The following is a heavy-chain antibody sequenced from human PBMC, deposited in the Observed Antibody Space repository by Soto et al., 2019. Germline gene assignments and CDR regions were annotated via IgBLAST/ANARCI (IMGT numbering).Heavy chain of an antibody. D-gene: IGHD6-19*01. CDR2: ISYDGRNK. CDR1: SFTFSSYA. J-gene: IGHJ2*01. CDR3: AKNYGPGIAVAGTDWYFDL. Sequence: QVQLVESGGGVVQPGRSLRLSCAASSFTFSSYAIHWVRQAPGKGLQWVAFISYDGRNKDYADSVKGRFTISRDNSRNTLYLQMSSPRAEDTAVYYCAKNYGPGIAVAGTDWYFDLWGRGTLVTVSS. V-gene: IGHV3-30*18.